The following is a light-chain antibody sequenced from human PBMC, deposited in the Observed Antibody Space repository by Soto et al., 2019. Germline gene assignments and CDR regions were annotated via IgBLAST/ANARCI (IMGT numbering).Light chain of an antibody. CDR3: SSYTSSSTPYV. CDR2: EVS. J-gene: IGLJ1*01. Sequence: QSALTQPASVSGSPGQSITISCTGTSSDVGGYNYVSWYQQHPGKAPKLMIYEVSNRPSGVSNRFSGSKSGNTASLTISGLQXXXXXDYYCSSYTSSSTPYVFGTGTKLT. CDR1: SSDVGGYNY. V-gene: IGLV2-14*01.